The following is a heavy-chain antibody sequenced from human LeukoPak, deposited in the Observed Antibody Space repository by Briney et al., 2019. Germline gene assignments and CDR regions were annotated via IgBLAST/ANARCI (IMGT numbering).Heavy chain of an antibody. Sequence: PGGSLRLSCAASGFTFSSYWMSWVRQAPGKGLEWVANIKQDGSEKYYVDSVKGRFTISRDNARNSLYLQMNSLRAEDTAVYYCASGFIRYVAGPVVYWGQGTLVTVSS. J-gene: IGHJ4*02. D-gene: IGHD6-19*01. CDR3: ASGFIRYVAGPVVY. CDR1: GFTFSSYW. CDR2: IKQDGSEK. V-gene: IGHV3-7*01.